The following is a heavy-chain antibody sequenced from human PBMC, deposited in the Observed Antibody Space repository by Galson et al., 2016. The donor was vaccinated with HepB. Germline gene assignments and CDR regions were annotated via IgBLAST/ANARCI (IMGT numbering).Heavy chain of an antibody. CDR3: ARSTPYCGYSQGLNWFDP. V-gene: IGHV2-70*01. Sequence: PALVKPTQTLTLTCTFSGFSLSSSEMCVSWIRQPPGKALEWLALIDRDDDKYYSASLKTRLTISKDTSKNQVVLTMPSMDPVDTATYYCARSTPYCGYSQGLNWFDPWGQGTLVTVSS. CDR2: IDRDDDK. CDR1: GFSLSSSEMC. J-gene: IGHJ5*02. D-gene: IGHD5-18*01.